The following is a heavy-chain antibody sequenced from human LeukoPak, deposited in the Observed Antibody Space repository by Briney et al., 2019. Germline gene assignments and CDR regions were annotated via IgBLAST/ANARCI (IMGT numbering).Heavy chain of an antibody. D-gene: IGHD2-2*01. V-gene: IGHV1-18*01. CDR2: ISAYNGNT. J-gene: IGHJ3*02. CDR1: GYTFTSYG. Sequence: WASVKVSCKASGYTFTSYGISWVRRAPGQGLEWMGWISAYNGNTNYAQKLQGRVTMTTDTSTSTAYMELRSLRSDDTAVYYCARGSCSSTSCYGLDAFDIWGQGRMVTLSS. CDR3: ARGSCSSTSCYGLDAFDI.